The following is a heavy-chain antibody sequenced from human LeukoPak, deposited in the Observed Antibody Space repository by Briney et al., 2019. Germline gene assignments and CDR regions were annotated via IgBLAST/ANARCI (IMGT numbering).Heavy chain of an antibody. CDR1: RFTFSSYS. V-gene: IGHV3-21*01. CDR3: ARDQREVAFDI. Sequence: GGSLRLSCAASRFTFSSYSMNWVRQAPGKGLEWVSSISSSSTYKYYADSVKGRFTISRDNAKNSLSLQLNSLRAEDTAVYYCARDQREVAFDIWGQGQWSSSLQ. D-gene: IGHD6-25*01. CDR2: ISSSSTYK. J-gene: IGHJ3*02.